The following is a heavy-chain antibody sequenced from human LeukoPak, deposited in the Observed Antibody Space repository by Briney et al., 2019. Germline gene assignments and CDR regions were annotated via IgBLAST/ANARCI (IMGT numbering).Heavy chain of an antibody. CDR1: GGSISSGGYY. J-gene: IGHJ3*02. CDR3: AADLQAFAFDI. Sequence: SQTLSLTCTVSGGSISSGGYYWSWVRQHPGKGLEWIGYIYYSGSTFHNPSLKSRVTISVDTSKNQFSLKLNSVTAADTAVYYCAADLQAFAFDIWGQGTMVTVSS. D-gene: IGHD3-3*02. CDR2: IYYSGST. V-gene: IGHV4-31*03.